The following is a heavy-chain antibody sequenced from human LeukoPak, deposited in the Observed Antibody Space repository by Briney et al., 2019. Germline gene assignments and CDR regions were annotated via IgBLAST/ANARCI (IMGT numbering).Heavy chain of an antibody. Sequence: ASVKVSCKASGYTFTSHSINWVRQAPGQGLEYMGWINTNTGNPTYAQAFPGRIVFSLDTSVSTAYLQIRSLKAEDTAVYFCARRSMVQHMDVWCKGTTVTISS. V-gene: IGHV7-4-1*02. J-gene: IGHJ6*03. CDR3: ARRSMVQHMDV. CDR1: GYTFTSHS. CDR2: INTNTGNP. D-gene: IGHD3-10*01.